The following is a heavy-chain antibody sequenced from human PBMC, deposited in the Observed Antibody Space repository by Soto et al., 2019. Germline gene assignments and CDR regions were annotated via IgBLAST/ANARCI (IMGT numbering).Heavy chain of an antibody. V-gene: IGHV3-23*01. Sequence: GGSLRLSCAASGFTFSSYAMSWVRQAPGKGLEWVSAISGSGGSTYYADSVKGRFTISRDNSKNTLYLQMNSLRAEDTAVYYCAKDGPGYCSSTSCYDAFDIWGQGTMVTVSS. D-gene: IGHD2-2*01. CDR2: ISGSGGST. CDR3: AKDGPGYCSSTSCYDAFDI. CDR1: GFTFSSYA. J-gene: IGHJ3*02.